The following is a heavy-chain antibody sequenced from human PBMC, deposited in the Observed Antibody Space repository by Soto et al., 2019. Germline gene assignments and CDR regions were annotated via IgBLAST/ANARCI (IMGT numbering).Heavy chain of an antibody. V-gene: IGHV4-59*01. J-gene: IGHJ4*02. CDR2: IYYSGST. CDR3: ARARREYSGYDGFDY. CDR1: GGSISSYH. Sequence: SETLSLTCTVSGGSISSYHWSWIRQPPGKGLEWIGYIYYSGSTNYNPSLKSRVTISVDTSKNQFSLKLSSVTAADTAVYYCARARREYSGYDGFDYWGQGTLVTVSS. D-gene: IGHD5-12*01.